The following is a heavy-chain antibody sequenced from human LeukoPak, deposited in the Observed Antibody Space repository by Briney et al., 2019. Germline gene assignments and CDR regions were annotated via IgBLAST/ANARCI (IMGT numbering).Heavy chain of an antibody. CDR2: IYTSGST. Sequence: SETLSLTCTVSGGSISSYYWGWIRQPAGKGLEWIGRIYTSGSTNYNPSLKSRVTMSVDTSKNQFSLKLSSVTAADTAVYYCARDEGSGRFDWFDPWGQGTLVTVSS. D-gene: IGHD3-10*01. CDR3: ARDEGSGRFDWFDP. J-gene: IGHJ5*02. V-gene: IGHV4-4*07. CDR1: GGSISSYY.